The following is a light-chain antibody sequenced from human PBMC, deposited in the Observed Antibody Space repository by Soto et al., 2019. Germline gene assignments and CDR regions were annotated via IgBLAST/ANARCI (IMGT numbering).Light chain of an antibody. Sequence: EIVLTQSPDTLSLSPGERATLSCRASQSVGSSFLAWYQQKPGQAPRLLIYRTSTRATGIPDRFTGSGSGTDFTLTISRLEPEDFAVYYSQQYENSPLTFGGGTKVEIK. V-gene: IGKV3-20*01. J-gene: IGKJ4*01. CDR3: QQYENSPLT. CDR2: RTS. CDR1: QSVGSSF.